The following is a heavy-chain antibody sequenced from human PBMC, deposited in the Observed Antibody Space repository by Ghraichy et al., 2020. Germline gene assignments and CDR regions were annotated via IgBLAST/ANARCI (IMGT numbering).Heavy chain of an antibody. CDR2: ISGSGGST. CDR1: GFTFSSYA. Sequence: GGSLRLSCAASGFTFSSYAMSWVRQAPGKGLEWVSAISGSGGSTYYADSVKGRFTISRDNSKNTLYLQMNSLRAEDTAVYYCAKDSVWGGSGYNMGPGGDFDYWGQGTLVTVSS. D-gene: IGHD3-22*01. CDR3: AKDSVWGGSGYNMGPGGDFDY. V-gene: IGHV3-23*01. J-gene: IGHJ4*02.